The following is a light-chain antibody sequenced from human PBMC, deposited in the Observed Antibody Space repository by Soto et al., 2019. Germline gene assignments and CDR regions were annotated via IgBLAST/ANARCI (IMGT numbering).Light chain of an antibody. V-gene: IGLV2-14*01. Sequence: SALTQPASVSGSPGQSITISCTGTSSDVGGYNYVSWYQQHPGKAPKLMIYEVSNRPSGVSNRFSGSKSGNTASLTISGLQAEDEADYYCSSYTSSGTLVVFGGGTKVTVL. CDR2: EVS. CDR1: SSDVGGYNY. J-gene: IGLJ2*01. CDR3: SSYTSSGTLVV.